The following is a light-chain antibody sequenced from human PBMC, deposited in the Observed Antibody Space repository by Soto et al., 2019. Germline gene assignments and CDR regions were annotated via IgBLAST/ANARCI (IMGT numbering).Light chain of an antibody. CDR1: SSDVGTYNL. CDR2: EVD. Sequence: QSALTQPASVSGSPGQSITISCTGTSSDVGTYNLVSWYQQHPGRAPKLIIYEVDSRTSGISDRFSGSKSGNTASLTISGLQPEDEADYYCSSFTNTNSLEDLVFGGGTKVTVL. V-gene: IGLV2-14*02. J-gene: IGLJ3*02. CDR3: SSFTNTNSLEDLV.